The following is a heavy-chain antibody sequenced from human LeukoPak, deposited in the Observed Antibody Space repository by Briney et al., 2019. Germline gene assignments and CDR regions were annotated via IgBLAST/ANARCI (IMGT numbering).Heavy chain of an antibody. CDR3: ARQYSDILTGYHRGELYWYFDL. J-gene: IGHJ2*01. V-gene: IGHV4-30-4*07. CDR2: IYHSGST. D-gene: IGHD3-9*01. Sequence: SQTLSLTCAVSGASISSGGYSWSWIRQPPGKGLEWIGYIYHSGSTSYNASLKSRVTISLDTSKNQFSLKLSSVTAADTAVYYCARQYSDILTGYHRGELYWYFDLWGRGTLVTVSS. CDR1: GASISSGGYS.